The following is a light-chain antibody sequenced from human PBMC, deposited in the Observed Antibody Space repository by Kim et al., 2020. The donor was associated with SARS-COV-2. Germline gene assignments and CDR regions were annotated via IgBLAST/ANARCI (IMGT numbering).Light chain of an antibody. CDR1: QSVSRSY. CDR3: QQYGSSPYT. V-gene: IGKV3-20*01. J-gene: IGKJ2*01. CDR2: GSS. Sequence: LSPGERTTLSCRASQSVSRSYLAWYQLKPGQAPRLLIYGSSNRATGIPDRFSGSGSGTDFTLTISRLEPEDFAVYYCQQYGSSPYTFGQGTRLEI.